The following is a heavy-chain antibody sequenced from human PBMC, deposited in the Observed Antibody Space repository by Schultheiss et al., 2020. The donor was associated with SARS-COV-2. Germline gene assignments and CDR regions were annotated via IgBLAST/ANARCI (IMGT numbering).Heavy chain of an antibody. J-gene: IGHJ6*03. CDR1: GFTFSDYS. D-gene: IGHD2-2*01. V-gene: IGHV3-11*05. Sequence: GGSLRLSCAASGFTFSDYSMSWIRQAPGKGLEWVSYISGSSRYIDYTDSVKGRFTISRDNAKNALYLQMSSLRVEDTAVYYCARGGDIVVVPAEDFYMDVWGKGTTVTVSS. CDR2: ISGSSRYI. CDR3: ARGGDIVVVPAEDFYMDV.